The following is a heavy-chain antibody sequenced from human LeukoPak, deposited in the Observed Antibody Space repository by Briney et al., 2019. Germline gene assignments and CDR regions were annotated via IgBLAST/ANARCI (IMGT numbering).Heavy chain of an antibody. CDR1: GYTFTSYG. D-gene: IGHD4-17*01. V-gene: IGHV1-18*01. J-gene: IGHJ6*02. CDR3: AREVYGDYPNYYYYGMDV. CDR2: ISAYNGNT. Sequence: GASVTVSFKASGYTFTSYGISWVRQAPGQGLEWMGWISAYNGNTNYAQKLQGRVTMTTDTSTSTAYMELRSLRSDDTAVYYCAREVYGDYPNYYYYGMDVWGQGTTVTVSS.